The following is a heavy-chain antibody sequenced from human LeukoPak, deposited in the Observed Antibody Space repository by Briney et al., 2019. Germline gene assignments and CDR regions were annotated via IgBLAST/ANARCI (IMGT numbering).Heavy chain of an antibody. D-gene: IGHD2-21*02. CDR3: ARAYCGGDCQEPDAFDI. CDR1: GGSFSGYY. J-gene: IGHJ3*02. V-gene: IGHV4-34*01. Sequence: PSETLSLTCAVYGGSFSGYYWSWIRQPPGKRLEWIGEINHSGSTNYNPSLKSRVTISVDTSKNQFSLKLSSVTAADTAVYYCARAYCGGDCQEPDAFDIWGQGTMVTVSS. CDR2: INHSGST.